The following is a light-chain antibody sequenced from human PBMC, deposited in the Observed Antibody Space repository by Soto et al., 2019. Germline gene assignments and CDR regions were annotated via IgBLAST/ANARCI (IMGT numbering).Light chain of an antibody. CDR1: QDVGGY. Sequence: EIVLTQSPATLSLSPGDRATLSCRASQDVGGYLSWFQQKPGQAPRLLIYDASIRAPGIPARFSGSESGTDFTLTIRRLEPEDFALYYCQHYGRSPITFGQGTRLEIK. V-gene: IGKV3-20*01. J-gene: IGKJ5*01. CDR2: DAS. CDR3: QHYGRSPIT.